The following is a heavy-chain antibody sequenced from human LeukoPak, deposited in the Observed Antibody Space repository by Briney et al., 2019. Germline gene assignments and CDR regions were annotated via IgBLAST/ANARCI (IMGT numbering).Heavy chain of an antibody. J-gene: IGHJ3*02. V-gene: IGHV3-23*01. CDR2: ISGSGGST. CDR3: AKSSLRITIFGVAPDAFDI. Sequence: PGGSLRLSCAASGFTFSSYAMSWVSQAPGKGLEWVSAISGSGGSTYYADSVKGRFTISRDNSKNTLYLQMNSLRAEDTAVYYCAKSSLRITIFGVAPDAFDIWGQGAMVTVSS. D-gene: IGHD3-3*01. CDR1: GFTFSSYA.